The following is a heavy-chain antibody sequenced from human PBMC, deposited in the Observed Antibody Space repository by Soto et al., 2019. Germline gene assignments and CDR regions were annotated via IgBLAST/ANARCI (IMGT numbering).Heavy chain of an antibody. J-gene: IGHJ1*01. CDR2: IYYSGST. D-gene: IGHD3-3*01. Sequence: SETLSLTCTVSGGSISSGGYYWSWIRQHPGKGLEWIGYIYYSGSTYYNPSLKSRVTISVDTSKNQFSLRLSSVTAADTAVYYCASYDFWSGSRKYFQHWGQGTLVTVSS. CDR3: ASYDFWSGSRKYFQH. CDR1: GGSISSGGYY. V-gene: IGHV4-31*03.